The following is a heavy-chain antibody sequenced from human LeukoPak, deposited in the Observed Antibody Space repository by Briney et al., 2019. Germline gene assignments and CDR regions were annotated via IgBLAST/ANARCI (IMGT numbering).Heavy chain of an antibody. J-gene: IGHJ4*02. CDR2: TSGNGGST. V-gene: IGHV3-23*01. CDR3: AVSDDYYGSRSFDY. D-gene: IGHD3-10*01. CDR1: GFTFSSYS. Sequence: QPGGSLRLSCAASGFTFSSYSMNWVRQAPGKGLEWVSGTSGNGGSTYYADSVKGRFTISRDNSKNTLYLQMISLRAEDTAVYYCAVSDDYYGSRSFDYWGQGTLVTVSS.